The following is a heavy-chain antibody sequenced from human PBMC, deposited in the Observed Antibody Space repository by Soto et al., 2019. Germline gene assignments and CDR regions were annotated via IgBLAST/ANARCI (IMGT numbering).Heavy chain of an antibody. CDR1: GYTFTSYA. D-gene: IGHD3-3*01. CDR2: INAGNGNT. J-gene: IGHJ6*03. Sequence: ASVKVSCKASGYTFTSYAMHWVRQAPGQRLEWMGWINAGNGNTKYSQKFQGRVTITRDTSASTAYMELSSLRSEDTAVYYCARVGPGDFWSGYYDPLHSSTINADYYYYMDVWGKGTTVTVSS. CDR3: ARVGPGDFWSGYYDPLHSSTINADYYYYMDV. V-gene: IGHV1-3*01.